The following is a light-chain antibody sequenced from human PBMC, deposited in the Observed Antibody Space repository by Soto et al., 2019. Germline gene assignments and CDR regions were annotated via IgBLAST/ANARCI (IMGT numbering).Light chain of an antibody. CDR3: QQYGSSPQT. CDR2: GAS. Sequence: ETVMTQSPGTLSVSLWERATLSCRASQSVSSYLAWYQQKPGQAPRLLISGASSRATGIPDRFSGSGSGTDFTLTISRLEPEDFAVYYCQQYGSSPQTFGQGTKVDIK. V-gene: IGKV3-20*01. J-gene: IGKJ1*01. CDR1: QSVSSY.